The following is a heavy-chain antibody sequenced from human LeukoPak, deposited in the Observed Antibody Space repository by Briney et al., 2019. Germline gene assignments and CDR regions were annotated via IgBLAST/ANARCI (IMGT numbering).Heavy chain of an antibody. D-gene: IGHD3-10*01. Sequence: SETLSLTCTVSGGSISSYYWSWIRQPAGKGLEWIGRIYTSGSTNYNPSLKSRVTISVDTSKNQFSLKLSSVTAADTAVYYCARSYYGSGSRGADYWGQGTLVTVSS. CDR3: ARSYYGSGSRGADY. CDR2: IYTSGST. J-gene: IGHJ4*02. CDR1: GGSISSYY. V-gene: IGHV4-4*07.